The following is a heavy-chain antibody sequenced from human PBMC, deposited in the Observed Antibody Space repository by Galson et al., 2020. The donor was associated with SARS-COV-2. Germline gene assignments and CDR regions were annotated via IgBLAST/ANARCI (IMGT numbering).Heavy chain of an antibody. CDR3: ARSYGGNYLNWFDP. J-gene: IGHJ5*02. D-gene: IGHD4-17*01. CDR2: ISYDGSNK. V-gene: IGHV3-30-3*01. Sequence: GGSLRLSCAASGFTFSSYAMHWVRQAPGKGLEWVAVISYDGSNKYYADSVKGRFTISRDNSKNTLYLQMNSLRAEDTAVYYCARSYGGNYLNWFDPWGQGTLVTVSS. CDR1: GFTFSSYA.